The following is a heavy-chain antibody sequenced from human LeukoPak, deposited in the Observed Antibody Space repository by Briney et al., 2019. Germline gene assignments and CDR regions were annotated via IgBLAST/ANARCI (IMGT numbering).Heavy chain of an antibody. V-gene: IGHV4-61*02. D-gene: IGHD3-22*01. CDR3: ARGTYNYDRFDY. CDR2: IYTSGST. Sequence: SETLSLTCTVSGGSISSGSYYWSWIRQPAGKGLEWIGRIYTSGSTNYNPSLKSRVTISVDTSKNQFSLKLSSVTAADTAVYYCARGTYNYDRFDYWGQGTLVTVSS. J-gene: IGHJ4*02. CDR1: GGSISSGSYY.